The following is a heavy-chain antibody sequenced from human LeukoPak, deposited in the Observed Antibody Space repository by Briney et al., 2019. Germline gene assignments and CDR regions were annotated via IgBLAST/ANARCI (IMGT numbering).Heavy chain of an antibody. V-gene: IGHV3-23*01. CDR3: AGNWNLDY. D-gene: IGHD1-1*01. Sequence: GGSLRLSCAASGFTFSIYAMSWVRQAPGEGLEWVSVVSNSGDSTYYVDSVKSRFTISRDNSKNTLYLQMNSLRVDDTAVYFCAGNWNLDYWGQGTLVTVSS. CDR1: GFTFSIYA. CDR2: VSNSGDST. J-gene: IGHJ4*02.